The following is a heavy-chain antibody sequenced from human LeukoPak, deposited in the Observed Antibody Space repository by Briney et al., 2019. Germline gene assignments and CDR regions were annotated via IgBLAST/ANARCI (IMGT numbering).Heavy chain of an antibody. D-gene: IGHD5-24*01. CDR2: IGNDSGNT. Sequence: GGSLRLSCAASGFTFSDYSMNWVRQAPGKGLEWISYIGNDSGNTNYADSVKGRFTISGDKAKNSLYLQMNSLRVEDTAVYYCARDYKYAFDNWGQGTLVTVSS. CDR3: ARDYKYAFDN. CDR1: GFTFSDYS. V-gene: IGHV3-48*01. J-gene: IGHJ4*02.